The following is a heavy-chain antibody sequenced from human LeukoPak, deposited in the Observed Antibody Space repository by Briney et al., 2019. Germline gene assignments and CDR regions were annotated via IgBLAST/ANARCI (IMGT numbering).Heavy chain of an antibody. Sequence: ASVKVSCTASGYTFTSYGISWVRQAPGQGLEWMGWISAYNGNTNYAQKLQGRVTMTTDTSTGTAYMELRSLRSDDTAVYYCARDWSYSSGWRVELIDYWGQGTLVTVSS. D-gene: IGHD6-19*01. J-gene: IGHJ4*02. CDR1: GYTFTSYG. CDR2: ISAYNGNT. V-gene: IGHV1-18*01. CDR3: ARDWSYSSGWRVELIDY.